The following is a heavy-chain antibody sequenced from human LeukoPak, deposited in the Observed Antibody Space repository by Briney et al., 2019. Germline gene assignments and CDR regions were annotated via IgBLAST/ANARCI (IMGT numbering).Heavy chain of an antibody. D-gene: IGHD4-11*01. CDR1: GYSISSGYY. CDR3: ARERTTVTH. CDR2: IYHSGST. J-gene: IGHJ4*02. V-gene: IGHV4-38-2*02. Sequence: SETLSLTCTVSGYSISSGYYWGWIRQPPGKGLEWIGSIYHSGSTYYKPSLKSRVTISVDTSKNQFSLKLSSVTAADTAVYYCARERTTVTHWGQGTLVTVSS.